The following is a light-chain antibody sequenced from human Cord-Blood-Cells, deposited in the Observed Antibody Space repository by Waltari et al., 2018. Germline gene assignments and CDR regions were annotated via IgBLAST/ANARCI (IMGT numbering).Light chain of an antibody. CDR2: DVS. CDR3: SSYTSSSPWV. J-gene: IGLJ3*02. Sequence: QSALTQPASVSGSPGPSITISCTGTSSYVGGYNYVSWYQQHPGKAPKLMIYDVSNRPSGVSNRFSGSKSGNTASLTISGLQAEDEADYYCSSYTSSSPWVFGGGTKLTVL. CDR1: SSYVGGYNY. V-gene: IGLV2-14*01.